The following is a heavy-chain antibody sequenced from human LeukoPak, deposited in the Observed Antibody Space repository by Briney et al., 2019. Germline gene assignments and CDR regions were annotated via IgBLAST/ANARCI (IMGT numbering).Heavy chain of an antibody. CDR2: FDPEDGET. J-gene: IGHJ6*03. D-gene: IGHD3-16*01. CDR1: GYTLTELS. V-gene: IGHV1-24*01. Sequence: APVKVSCKVSGYTLTELSMHWVRQAPGKGLEWMGGFDPEDGETIYAQKFQGRVTMTEDTSTDTAYMELSSLRSEDTAVYYCATVRADYVLSYYYYYMDVWGKGTTVTVSS. CDR3: ATVRADYVLSYYYYYMDV.